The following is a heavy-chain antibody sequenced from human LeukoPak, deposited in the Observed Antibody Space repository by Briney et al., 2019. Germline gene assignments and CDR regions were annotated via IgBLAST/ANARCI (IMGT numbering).Heavy chain of an antibody. CDR1: GDSVSSNSAA. J-gene: IGHJ4*02. CDR3: ARDGAPVHTAMPD. D-gene: IGHD5-18*01. Sequence: SQTLSLTCAISGDSVSSNSAAWNWIRQSPSTGLEWLGRTYYRSKWSSDYAVSVKSRITINPGTSKNQFSLQLNSVTPEDTAVYYCARDGAPVHTAMPDWGQGTLVTVSS. CDR2: TYYRSKWSS. V-gene: IGHV6-1*01.